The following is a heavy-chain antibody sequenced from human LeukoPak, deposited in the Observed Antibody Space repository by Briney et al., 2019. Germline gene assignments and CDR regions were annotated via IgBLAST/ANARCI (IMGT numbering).Heavy chain of an antibody. D-gene: IGHD3-16*01. CDR2: INPNSGGT. CDR3: ARPLLYREFDY. CDR1: GYTFTGYS. J-gene: IGHJ4*02. Sequence: GASVKVSCKASGYTFTGYSMPWVRQAPGQGLEWMGWINPNSGGTNYAQKFQGRVTMTRDTSISTAYVELSRLRSDDTAVYYCARPLLYREFDYWGQGTLVTVSS. V-gene: IGHV1-2*02.